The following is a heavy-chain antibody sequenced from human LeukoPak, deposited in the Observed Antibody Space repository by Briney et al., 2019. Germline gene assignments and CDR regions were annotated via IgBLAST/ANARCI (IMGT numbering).Heavy chain of an antibody. CDR1: GFTFDDYG. V-gene: IGHV3-20*04. Sequence: PGGSLRLSCAASGFTFDDYGMSWVRQAPGKGLEWVSGINWNGGSTGYADSVKGRFTISRDNAKNSLYLQMNSLRAEDTALYYCARDQSAGYSSNDFDYWGQGTLVTVSS. J-gene: IGHJ4*02. CDR3: ARDQSAGYSSNDFDY. CDR2: INWNGGST. D-gene: IGHD6-13*01.